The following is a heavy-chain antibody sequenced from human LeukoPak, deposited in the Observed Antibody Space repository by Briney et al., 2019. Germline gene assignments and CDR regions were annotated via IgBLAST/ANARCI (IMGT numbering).Heavy chain of an antibody. CDR1: GGTFSSYA. Sequence: SVKVSCKASGGTFSSYAISWVRQAPGQGLEWMGRIIPIFGTANYAQKFQGRVTITTDESTSTAYMELSSLRSEDTAVYYCARDLGGSMSAYYFDYWGQGTLVTGSS. CDR2: IIPIFGTA. V-gene: IGHV1-69*05. J-gene: IGHJ4*02. D-gene: IGHD3-3*01. CDR3: ARDLGGSMSAYYFDY.